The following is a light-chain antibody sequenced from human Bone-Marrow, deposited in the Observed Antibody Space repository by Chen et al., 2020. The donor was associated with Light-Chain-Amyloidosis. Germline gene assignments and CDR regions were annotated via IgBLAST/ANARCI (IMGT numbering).Light chain of an antibody. V-gene: IGLV2-14*01. J-gene: IGLJ1*01. CDR3: SSYTITNTLV. Sequence: QPALTQTASVSGSPGQSITISCTGTSSDVGGDNHVSWYQQHPDKAPKLMIYEVTNRPSWVPDRFSGSKSDNTASLTISGLPTEDEADYFCSSYTITNTLVFGSGTRVTVL. CDR2: EVT. CDR1: SSDVGGDNH.